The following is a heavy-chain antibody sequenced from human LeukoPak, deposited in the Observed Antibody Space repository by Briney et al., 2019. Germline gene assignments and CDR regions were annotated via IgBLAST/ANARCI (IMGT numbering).Heavy chain of an antibody. V-gene: IGHV3-30*02. CDR1: GFRFSTYG. CDR2: IHYDESVK. Sequence: PGGSLRLSCAASGFRFSTYGMHWVRQAPGKGLEWVSFIHYDESVKHYSDSVKGRVTISRDNSKNTLSLQMNRLRDEDTAVYYXAXDFNWGXXXWGQGXLXTVX. CDR3: AXDFNWGXXX. J-gene: IGHJ4*02. D-gene: IGHD7-27*01.